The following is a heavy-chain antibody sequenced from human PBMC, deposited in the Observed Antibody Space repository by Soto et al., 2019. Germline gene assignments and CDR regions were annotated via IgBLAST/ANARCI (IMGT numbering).Heavy chain of an antibody. D-gene: IGHD5-12*01. CDR2: IIPIFGTA. CDR3: ARGGRDGYKGFFDY. Sequence: SVKVSCKASGGTFSSYAISWVRQAPGQGLEWMGGIIPIFGTANYAQKFQGRVTITADESTSTAYMELSSLRSEDTAVYYCARGGRDGYKGFFDYWGQGTLVTVSS. CDR1: GGTFSSYA. V-gene: IGHV1-69*13. J-gene: IGHJ4*02.